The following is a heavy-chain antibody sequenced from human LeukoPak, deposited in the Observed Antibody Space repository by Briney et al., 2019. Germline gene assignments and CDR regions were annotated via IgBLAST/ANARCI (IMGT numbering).Heavy chain of an antibody. CDR2: IWYDGSNK. J-gene: IGHJ4*02. D-gene: IGHD6-19*01. V-gene: IGHV3-33*01. CDR3: ARVWSSSGWYSPFDY. CDR1: GFTFSSYG. Sequence: GGSLRLSCAASGFTFSSYGMHWVRQAPGKGLEWVAVIWYDGSNKYYADSVKGRFTISRDNSKSTLYLQMNSLRAEDTAVYYCARVWSSSGWYSPFDYWGQETLVTVSS.